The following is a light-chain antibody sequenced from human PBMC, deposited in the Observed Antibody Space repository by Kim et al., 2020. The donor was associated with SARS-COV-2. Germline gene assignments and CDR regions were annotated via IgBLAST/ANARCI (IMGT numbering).Light chain of an antibody. CDR2: YDS. CDR3: QVWDTTSDHVV. V-gene: IGLV3-21*04. CDR1: NIGSEN. J-gene: IGLJ2*01. Sequence: SYELTQPPSVSVAPGKTARITCGGNNIGSENVHWYQHLPGQAPVLVIFYDSDRPSGIPERFSGSNSGNTATLTISRVEAGDEADYYCQVWDTTSDHVVFGGGTKLTVL.